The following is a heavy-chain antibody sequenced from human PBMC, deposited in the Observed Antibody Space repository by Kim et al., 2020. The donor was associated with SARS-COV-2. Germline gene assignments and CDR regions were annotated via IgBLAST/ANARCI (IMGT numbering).Heavy chain of an antibody. CDR3: AKDRAASRYNGLDV. CDR1: GFTFSSYA. D-gene: IGHD6-25*01. V-gene: IGHV3-23*03. Sequence: GGSLRLSCAASGFTFSSYAFSWVRQAPGKGLEWVSIIYSGDYSGGSTYYADSVKGRFTISRDNSKNTLYLQMNSLRTEDMAVYYCAKDRAASRYNGLDVWGRGTTVTVSS. J-gene: IGHJ6*02. CDR2: IYSGDYSGGST.